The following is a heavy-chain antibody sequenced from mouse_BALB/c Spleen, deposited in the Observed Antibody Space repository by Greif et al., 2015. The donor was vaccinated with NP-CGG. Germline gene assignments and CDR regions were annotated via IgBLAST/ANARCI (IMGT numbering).Heavy chain of an antibody. Sequence: VKLVESGAELVRPGVSVKVSCKGSGYTFTDYAMHWVKQSHAKSLEWIGVISTYYGDASYNQKFKGKATMTVDKSSSTAYMELARLTSEDSAIYYCASIPGYEGAMDYWGQGTSVTVSS. V-gene: IGHV1S137*01. D-gene: IGHD2-14*01. CDR1: GYTFTDYA. CDR3: ASIPGYEGAMDY. CDR2: ISTYYGDA. J-gene: IGHJ4*01.